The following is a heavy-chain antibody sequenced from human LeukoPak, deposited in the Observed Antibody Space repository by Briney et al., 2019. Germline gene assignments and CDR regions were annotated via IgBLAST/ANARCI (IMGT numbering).Heavy chain of an antibody. CDR2: IYYSGST. Sequence: SETQSLTCTVSGGSISSSSYYWGWIRQPPGKGLEWIGSIYYSGSTYYNPSLKSRVTISVDTSKNQFSLKLSSVTAADTAVYYCARQNGDYEDYWGQGTLVTVSS. D-gene: IGHD4-17*01. CDR3: ARQNGDYEDY. CDR1: GGSISSSSYY. J-gene: IGHJ4*02. V-gene: IGHV4-39*01.